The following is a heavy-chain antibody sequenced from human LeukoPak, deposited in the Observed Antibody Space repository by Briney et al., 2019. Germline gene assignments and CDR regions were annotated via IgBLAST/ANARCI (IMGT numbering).Heavy chain of an antibody. CDR2: INHSGST. J-gene: IGHJ4*02. CDR3: ASRYYDFWSGYLDY. V-gene: IGHV4-34*01. D-gene: IGHD3-3*01. Sequence: SETLSLTCAVYGGSFSGYYWSWIRQPPGKGLEWIGEINHSGSTNYNPSLKSRVTISVDTSKNQFSLKLSSVTAADTAVYYCASRYYDFWSGYLDYWGQGTLVTVSS. CDR1: GGSFSGYY.